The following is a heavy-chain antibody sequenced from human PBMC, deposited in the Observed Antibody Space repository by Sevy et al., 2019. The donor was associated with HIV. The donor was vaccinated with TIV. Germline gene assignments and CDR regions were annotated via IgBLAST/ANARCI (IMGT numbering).Heavy chain of an antibody. J-gene: IGHJ4*02. Sequence: GGSLRLSCAASGFIFSSYSMNWVRQAPGKGLEWVSSISSSSSYIYYADSVKGRFTISRDNAKNSLYLQMNSLRAEDTAVYYCARVDYYGSGSYYHYFDYWGQGTLVTVSS. V-gene: IGHV3-21*01. CDR3: ARVDYYGSGSYYHYFDY. CDR2: ISSSSSYI. CDR1: GFIFSSYS. D-gene: IGHD3-10*01.